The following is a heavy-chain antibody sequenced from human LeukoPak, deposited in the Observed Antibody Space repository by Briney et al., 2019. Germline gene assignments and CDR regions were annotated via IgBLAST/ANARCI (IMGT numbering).Heavy chain of an antibody. J-gene: IGHJ6*02. CDR3: ARDMGEPVYGMDV. CDR1: GFTFSDYR. D-gene: IGHD1-26*01. Sequence: GGSLRLSCAASGFTFSDYRMNWVRQAPGKGLEWVSSISGSSSYIYYTDSVKGRFTISRDNAKNSLVLQMNSLRAEGTGVYYCARDMGEPVYGMDVWGQGTTVTVSS. V-gene: IGHV3-21*01. CDR2: ISGSSSYI.